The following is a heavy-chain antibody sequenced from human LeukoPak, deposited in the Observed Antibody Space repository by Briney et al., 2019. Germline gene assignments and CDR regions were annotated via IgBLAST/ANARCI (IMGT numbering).Heavy chain of an antibody. CDR2: ISYDGSNK. D-gene: IGHD1-1*01. J-gene: IGHJ4*02. Sequence: GGSLRLSCAASGFTFSSYAMHWVRQAPGKGLEWVAVISYDGSNKYYADSVKGRFTISRDNSKNTLYLQMNSLRAEETAVYYCARDWNDDTDYWGQGTLVTVSS. CDR3: ARDWNDDTDY. CDR1: GFTFSSYA. V-gene: IGHV3-30-3*01.